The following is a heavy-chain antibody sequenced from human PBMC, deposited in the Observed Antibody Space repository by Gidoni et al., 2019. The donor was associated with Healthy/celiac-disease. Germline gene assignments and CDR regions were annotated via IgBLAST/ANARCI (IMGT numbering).Heavy chain of an antibody. CDR1: GFTFSSYG. CDR2: ISYDGSNK. Sequence: QVQLVESGGGVVQPGRSLRLSCAASGFTFSSYGMHWVRQAPGKGLEWVAVISYDGSNKYYADSVKGRFTISRDNSKNTLYLQMNSLRAEDTAVYYCANIHNWFDPWGQGTLVTVSS. V-gene: IGHV3-30*18. J-gene: IGHJ5*02. CDR3: ANIHNWFDP.